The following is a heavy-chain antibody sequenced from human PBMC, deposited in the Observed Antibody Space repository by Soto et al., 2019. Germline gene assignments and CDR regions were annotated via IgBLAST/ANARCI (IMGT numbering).Heavy chain of an antibody. D-gene: IGHD2-15*01. CDR2: IIPIFGTA. J-gene: IGHJ3*02. V-gene: IGHV1-69*01. CDR3: AREASVIVVVVAAGVDAFDI. Sequence: GXSVKVSCKASGGTFSSYAISWVRQAPVQGLEWMGGIIPIFGTANYAQKFQGRVTITADESTSTAYMELSSLRSEDTAVYYCAREASVIVVVVAAGVDAFDIWGQGTMVTVS. CDR1: GGTFSSYA.